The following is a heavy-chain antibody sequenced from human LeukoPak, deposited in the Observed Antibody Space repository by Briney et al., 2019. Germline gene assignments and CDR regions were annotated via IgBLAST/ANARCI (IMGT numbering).Heavy chain of an antibody. D-gene: IGHD7-27*01. CDR3: ARDLNWETY. Sequence: GGSLRLSCAASEFTFSSYWMTWVRQAPGKGLEWVANIKTDGSLIYYVDSVKGRFTISRDNAKNSLFLEMTSLRVEDTAVYYCARDLNWETYWGQGTLVSVSS. V-gene: IGHV3-7*01. CDR1: EFTFSSYW. J-gene: IGHJ4*02. CDR2: IKTDGSLI.